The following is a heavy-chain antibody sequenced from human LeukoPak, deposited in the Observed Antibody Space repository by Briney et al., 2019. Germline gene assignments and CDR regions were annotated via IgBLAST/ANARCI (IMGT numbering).Heavy chain of an antibody. V-gene: IGHV1-18*01. CDR2: ISTYNGHT. CDR3: AREGGRYCSGGSCYSSNGWYGGLNY. CDR1: GYTFTSYG. J-gene: IGHJ4*02. D-gene: IGHD2-15*01. Sequence: ASVKVSCKASGYTFTSYGISWVRQAPGQGLEWMGWISTYNGHTNYARKVQGRVTMTTDTSTSTAYMELRSLRSDVTAVYFCAREGGRYCSGGSCYSSNGWYGGLNYWGQGTLVTVSS.